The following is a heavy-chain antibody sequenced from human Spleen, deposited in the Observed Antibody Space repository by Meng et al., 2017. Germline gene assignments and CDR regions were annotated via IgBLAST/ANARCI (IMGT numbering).Heavy chain of an antibody. D-gene: IGHD4-11*01. CDR3: ARGPTTMAHDFDY. CDR1: GSSFSVYY. V-gene: IGHV4-34*01. Sequence: QVQVQHCGAGLLKPSHTLSLTCAGYGSSFSVYYWSRLRQPPGKGLGWIGEINHSGTTNYNPSLESRATISVDTSQNNLSLKPSSVTAADPAVYYCARGPTTMAHDFDYWGQGTLVTVSS. CDR2: INHSGTT. J-gene: IGHJ4*02.